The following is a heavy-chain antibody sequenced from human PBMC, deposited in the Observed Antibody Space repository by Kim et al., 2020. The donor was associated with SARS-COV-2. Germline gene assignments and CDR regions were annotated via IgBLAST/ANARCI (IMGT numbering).Heavy chain of an antibody. Sequence: SETLSLTCKVSGGSISSGDSYWSWIRQPPGKGLEWIGYIYYSGSTYYNPSLKSRVTISVDTSKNQFSLKLSSVTAADTAVYYCATLDGYCSGGSYRPFDYWGQGTLVTVSS. CDR2: IYYSGST. J-gene: IGHJ4*02. D-gene: IGHD2-15*01. CDR3: ATLDGYCSGGSYRPFDY. CDR1: GGSISSGDSY. V-gene: IGHV4-30-4*01.